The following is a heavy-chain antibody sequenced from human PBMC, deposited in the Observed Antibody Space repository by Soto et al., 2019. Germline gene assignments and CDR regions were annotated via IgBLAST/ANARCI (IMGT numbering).Heavy chain of an antibody. D-gene: IGHD2-2*01. Sequence: QVQLVESGGGVVQPGRSLRLSCAASGFTFSSYGMHWVRQAPGKGLEWVAVISYDGSNKYYADSVKGRFTISRDNSKNTLYLQMNSLGAEDTAVYYCAKDIVPAAIDYDYGMDVWGQGTTVTVSS. CDR2: ISYDGSNK. J-gene: IGHJ6*02. CDR1: GFTFSSYG. CDR3: AKDIVPAAIDYDYGMDV. V-gene: IGHV3-30*18.